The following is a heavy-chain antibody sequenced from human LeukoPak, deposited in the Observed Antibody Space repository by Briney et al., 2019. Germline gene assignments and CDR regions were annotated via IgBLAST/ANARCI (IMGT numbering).Heavy chain of an antibody. V-gene: IGHV7-4-1*02. CDR3: ARSAAGDTAMLDY. CDR1: GYTFASYA. Sequence: ASVKVSCKASGYTFASYAMNWVRQAPGQGLEWMGWINTNTGNPTYAQGFTGWFVFSLDTSVSTAYLQISSLKAEDTAVYYCARSAAGDTAMLDYWGQGTLVTVSS. CDR2: INTNTGNP. D-gene: IGHD5-18*01. J-gene: IGHJ4*02.